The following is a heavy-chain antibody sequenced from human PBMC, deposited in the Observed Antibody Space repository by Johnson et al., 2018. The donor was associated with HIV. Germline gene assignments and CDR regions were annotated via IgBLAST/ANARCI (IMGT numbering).Heavy chain of an antibody. CDR3: ASRSYGYVRHAFDI. CDR2: ISGSGGTT. D-gene: IGHD5-18*01. Sequence: VQLVESGGGLIQPGGSLRLSCAASGFTVSSNYMSWVRQAPGKWLEWVSVISGSGGTTYCADSVKGRFTISRDNSKNSLYLQMNSLRAEDTAVYYCASRSYGYVRHAFDIWGQGTMVTVSS. V-gene: IGHV3-53*01. J-gene: IGHJ3*02. CDR1: GFTVSSNY.